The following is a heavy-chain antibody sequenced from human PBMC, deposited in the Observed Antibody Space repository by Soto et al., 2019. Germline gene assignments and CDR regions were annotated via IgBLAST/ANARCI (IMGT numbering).Heavy chain of an antibody. V-gene: IGHV1-69*13. D-gene: IGHD5-18*01. J-gene: IGHJ6*02. CDR2: IIPIFGTA. CDR1: GGTFSSYA. CDR3: ASPSHVGYSYGYYYGMDV. Sequence: ASVKVSCKASGGTFSSYAISWVRQAPGQGLEWMGGIIPIFGTANYAQKFRGRVTITADESTSTAYMELSSLRSEDTAVYYCASPSHVGYSYGYYYGMDVWGQGTTVTVSS.